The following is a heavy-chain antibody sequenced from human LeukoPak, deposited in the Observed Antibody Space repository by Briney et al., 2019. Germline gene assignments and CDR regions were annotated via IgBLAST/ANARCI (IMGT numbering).Heavy chain of an antibody. Sequence: SETLSLTCTVSGGPLSSYYWTWIRQPPGKGLEWIGYIYYTGSTSYNPSLKSRVTISVQTSKNQFSLKLSSVTAADTAVYYCARGLNRNDYGDYGYWGQGTLVTVSS. J-gene: IGHJ4*02. CDR1: GGPLSSYY. CDR3: ARGLNRNDYGDYGY. CDR2: IYYTGST. D-gene: IGHD4-17*01. V-gene: IGHV4-59*01.